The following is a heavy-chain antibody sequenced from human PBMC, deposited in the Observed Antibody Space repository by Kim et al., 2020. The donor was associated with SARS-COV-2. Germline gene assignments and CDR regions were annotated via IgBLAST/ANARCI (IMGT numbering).Heavy chain of an antibody. CDR3: ARAGLYCSGGSCYSRFDY. J-gene: IGHJ4*02. V-gene: IGHV3-30*01. D-gene: IGHD2-15*01. Sequence: GRFTNSRDNTKNTLYLQMNSLRAEDTAVYYCARAGLYCSGGSCYSRFDYWGQGTLVTVSS.